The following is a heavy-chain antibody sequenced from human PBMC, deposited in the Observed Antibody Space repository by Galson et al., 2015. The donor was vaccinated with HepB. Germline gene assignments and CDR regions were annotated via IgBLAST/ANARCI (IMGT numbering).Heavy chain of an antibody. CDR1: GFPVSSYY. V-gene: IGHV3-53*01. D-gene: IGHD1-20*01. Sequence: SLRLSCAASGFPVSSYYMSWVRQAPGKGLEWVSLIYSGGSTDHPNPVKGRFSISREEFKNTLYLKMNSLRAEDTAVYYCARQAITGTDSFDIWGRGTVVTVSS. CDR3: ARQAITGTDSFDI. J-gene: IGHJ3*02. CDR2: IYSGGST.